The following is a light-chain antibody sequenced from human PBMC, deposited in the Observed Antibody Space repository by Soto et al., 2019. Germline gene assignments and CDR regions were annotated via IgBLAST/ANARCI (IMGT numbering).Light chain of an antibody. Sequence: EIPVTQSPSSLSASVGDRVTITCRAIKSISNNLNWYQQRPGKHPKLLIYTASSLKSGAPSRCSGSGSGTDFTLTISSLQPEDCASDYCQQSYSSQITSAQGTRLE. CDR2: TAS. CDR3: QQSYSSQIT. V-gene: IGKV1-39*01. CDR1: KSISNN. J-gene: IGKJ5*01.